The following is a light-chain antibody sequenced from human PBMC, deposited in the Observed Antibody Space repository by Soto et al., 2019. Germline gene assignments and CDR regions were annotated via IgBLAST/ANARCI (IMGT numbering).Light chain of an antibody. CDR2: DAS. V-gene: IGKV1-5*01. Sequence: DIQMTQSPSTLSASVGDRVTITCRAGQTINSCLAWYQQKPGKAPKVLIFDASSLKTGVPSRFSGSGSGTEFTLTISNLQPDDFATYYCQQYDSYSSGPFGQGTKVDIK. J-gene: IGKJ1*01. CDR1: QTINSC. CDR3: QQYDSYSSGP.